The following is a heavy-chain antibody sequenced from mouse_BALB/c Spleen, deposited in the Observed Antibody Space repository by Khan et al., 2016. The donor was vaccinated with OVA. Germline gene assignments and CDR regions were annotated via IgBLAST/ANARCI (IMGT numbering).Heavy chain of an antibody. CDR3: ARVGYSGTMDY. D-gene: IGHD3-1*01. CDR2: INTYTGET. J-gene: IGHJ4*01. V-gene: IGHV9-3-1*01. CDR1: GYTFTNNG. Sequence: IQLVQSGPELKKPGETVKISCKASGYTFTNNGMNWVKQAPGKGLKWMGWINTYTGETAYAYDFKGRFAFSLETSASTAYLQIDNLKNEDTATYFCARVGYSGTMDYWGQGTSVTVSS.